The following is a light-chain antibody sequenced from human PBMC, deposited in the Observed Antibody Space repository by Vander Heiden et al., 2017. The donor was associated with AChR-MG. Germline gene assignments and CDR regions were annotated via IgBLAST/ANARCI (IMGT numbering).Light chain of an antibody. CDR3: QQSYSTPWT. Sequence: DIQMTQSPSSLSASVGDRVTITCRASQSISSYLNWYQQKPGKAPKLPIYAASSLQSGVPSRFSGSGSGTDCTLTISSLQPEDFATYYCQQSYSTPWTFGQGTKVEIK. J-gene: IGKJ1*01. V-gene: IGKV1-39*01. CDR1: QSISSY. CDR2: AAS.